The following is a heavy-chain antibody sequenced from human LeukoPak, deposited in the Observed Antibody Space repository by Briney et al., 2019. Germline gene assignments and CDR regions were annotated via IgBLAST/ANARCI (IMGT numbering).Heavy chain of an antibody. Sequence: GGSLRLSCGASGFTFSSYEMNWVRQAPGKGLEWVSYISSGGSAIYYADSVRGRFTISRDNAKNSLSLQMNSLRAEDTAVYYCARNDYSTSSYFYWGQGTLVTVSS. CDR2: ISSGGSAI. D-gene: IGHD6-6*01. J-gene: IGHJ4*02. V-gene: IGHV3-48*03. CDR3: ARNDYSTSSYFY. CDR1: GFTFSSYE.